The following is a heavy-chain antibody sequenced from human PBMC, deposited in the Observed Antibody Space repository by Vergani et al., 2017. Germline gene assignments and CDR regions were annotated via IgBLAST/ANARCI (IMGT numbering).Heavy chain of an antibody. Sequence: QVQLQESGPGLVQSSETLSLTCSGSFDSIRNLYCNWIRHPPGKGLEWVGSIHYSENTNTNPTLKTRDTISVDTAKNQFSLTLTSVTAADTAEYYCASDSHSGQRADRWGQGILVTVTS. CDR1: FDSIRNLY. CDR2: IHYSENT. V-gene: IGHV4-59*11. J-gene: IGHJ5*02. CDR3: ASDSHSGQRADR. D-gene: IGHD6-19*01.